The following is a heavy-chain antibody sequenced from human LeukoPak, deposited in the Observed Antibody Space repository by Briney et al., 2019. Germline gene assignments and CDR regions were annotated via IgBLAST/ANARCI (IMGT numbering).Heavy chain of an antibody. D-gene: IGHD6-13*01. CDR3: ARVGRTAAAPPQYYFDY. Sequence: PGGSLRLSCAASGFTFSSYAMSWVRQAPGKGLEWVSAISGSGGSTYYADSVKGRFTISRDNSKNSLYLQMNSLRAEDTAVYYCARVGRTAAAPPQYYFDYWGQGTLVTVSS. CDR2: ISGSGGST. V-gene: IGHV3-23*01. J-gene: IGHJ4*02. CDR1: GFTFSSYA.